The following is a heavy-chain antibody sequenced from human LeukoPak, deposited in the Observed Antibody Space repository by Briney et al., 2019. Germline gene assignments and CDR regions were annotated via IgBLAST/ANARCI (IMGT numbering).Heavy chain of an antibody. D-gene: IGHD3-3*01. Sequence: SVKVSSKASGDTFSSYAISWVRQAPGQGLEWMGGIIPIFGTANYAQKFQGRVTITTDESTSTAYMELSSLRSEDTAVYYRARDAQYYDFWSGYYTNWFDPWGQGTLVTVSS. CDR2: IIPIFGTA. J-gene: IGHJ5*02. CDR3: ARDAQYYDFWSGYYTNWFDP. CDR1: GDTFSSYA. V-gene: IGHV1-69*05.